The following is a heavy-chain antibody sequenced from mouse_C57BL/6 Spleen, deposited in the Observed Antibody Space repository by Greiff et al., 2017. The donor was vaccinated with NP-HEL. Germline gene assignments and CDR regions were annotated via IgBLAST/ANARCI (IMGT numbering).Heavy chain of an antibody. CDR1: GFTFSDYG. D-gene: IGHD4-1*01. CDR3: ARISNWDDWYFDV. J-gene: IGHJ1*03. V-gene: IGHV5-17*01. CDR2: ISSGSSTI. Sequence: EVKLMESGGGLVKPGGSLKLSCAASGFTFSDYGMHWVRQAPEKGLEWVAYISSGSSTIYYADTVKGRFTISRDNAKNTLFLQMTSLRSEDTAMYYCARISNWDDWYFDVWGTGTTVTVSS.